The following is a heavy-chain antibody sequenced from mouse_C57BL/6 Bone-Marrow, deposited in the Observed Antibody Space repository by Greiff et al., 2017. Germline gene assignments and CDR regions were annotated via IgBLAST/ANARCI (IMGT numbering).Heavy chain of an antibody. J-gene: IGHJ2*01. Sequence: QVQLQQSGAELVKPGASVKLSCKASGYIFTEYTIHWVKQRSGQGLEWIGWFYPGSGSIKYNERFKDKDTLTADKSSNTVYMELSRLTSEDSAVYFCARHERYYDYEGYFDYWGQGTTLTGSS. D-gene: IGHD2-4*01. V-gene: IGHV1-62-2*01. CDR2: FYPGSGSI. CDR1: GYIFTEYT. CDR3: ARHERYYDYEGYFDY.